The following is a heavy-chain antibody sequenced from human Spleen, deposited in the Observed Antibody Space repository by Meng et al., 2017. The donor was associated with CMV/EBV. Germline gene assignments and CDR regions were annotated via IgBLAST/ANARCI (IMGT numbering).Heavy chain of an antibody. J-gene: IGHJ4*02. CDR1: GFTFSSYW. D-gene: IGHD6-13*01. Sequence: GGSLRLSCAASGFTFSSYWMTWVRQAPGKGLEWVSSISSSSSYIYYADSVKGRFTISRDNAKNSLYLQMNSLRAEDTAVYYCARDLSSSPGYWGQGTLVTVSS. CDR2: ISSSSSYI. V-gene: IGHV3-21*01. CDR3: ARDLSSSPGY.